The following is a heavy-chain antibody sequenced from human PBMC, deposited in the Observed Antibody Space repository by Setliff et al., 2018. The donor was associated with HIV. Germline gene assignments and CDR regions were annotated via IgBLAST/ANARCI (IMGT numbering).Heavy chain of an antibody. CDR1: RGSISSTSHY. Sequence: SETLSLTCIVSRGSISSTSHYWGWVRQSPGRRLEWIGSIYYSGRTYYNPSLKSRVTMSVDTSTNQFSLDLTSVTAADTAVYSCARRQSYYDILNGRAFDALDIWGQGTKVTVSS. D-gene: IGHD3-9*01. J-gene: IGHJ3*02. CDR3: ARRQSYYDILNGRAFDALDI. V-gene: IGHV4-39*07. CDR2: IYYSGRT.